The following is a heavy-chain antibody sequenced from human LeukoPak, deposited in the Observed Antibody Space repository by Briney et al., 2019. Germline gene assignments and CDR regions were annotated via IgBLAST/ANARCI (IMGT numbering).Heavy chain of an antibody. J-gene: IGHJ4*02. Sequence: GGSLRLSCAASGLTFSSYAMSWVRQAPGKGLEWVSAISGSGGSTYYADSVKGRFTISRDNSKNTLYLQMNSLRAEDTAVYYCAKDPRPNYYDSSGYQGPWGYWGQGTLVTVSS. D-gene: IGHD3-22*01. CDR1: GLTFSSYA. CDR2: ISGSGGST. CDR3: AKDPRPNYYDSSGYQGPWGY. V-gene: IGHV3-23*01.